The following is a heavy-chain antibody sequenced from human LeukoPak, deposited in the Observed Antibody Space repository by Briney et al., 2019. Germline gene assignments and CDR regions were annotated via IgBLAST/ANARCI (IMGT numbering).Heavy chain of an antibody. CDR1: VYTFTSYD. J-gene: IGHJ4*02. Sequence: GASVKVSCKASVYTFTSYDINWVRQATGQGLEWMGWMNPNSGNTGYAQKFQGRVTMTRNTSISTAYMELSSLRSEDTAVYYCARGLSHYCSGGSCYSGDYWGQGTLVTVSS. D-gene: IGHD2-15*01. V-gene: IGHV1-8*01. CDR3: ARGLSHYCSGGSCYSGDY. CDR2: MNPNSGNT.